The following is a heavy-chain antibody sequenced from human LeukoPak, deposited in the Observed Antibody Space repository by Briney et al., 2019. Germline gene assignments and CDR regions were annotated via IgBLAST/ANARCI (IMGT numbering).Heavy chain of an antibody. CDR3: ARAVHQLLYGVDFQH. CDR1: GGTFSSYA. CDR2: ILPIFGTV. V-gene: IGHV1-69*13. Sequence: SVKVSCKASGGTFSSYAISWVRQAPGQGLEWWGGILPIFGTVNYAQKFQGRVTITADESTSTAYMELSSLRSEDTAVYYCARAVHQLLYGVDFQHWGQGTLVTVSS. D-gene: IGHD2-2*02. J-gene: IGHJ1*01.